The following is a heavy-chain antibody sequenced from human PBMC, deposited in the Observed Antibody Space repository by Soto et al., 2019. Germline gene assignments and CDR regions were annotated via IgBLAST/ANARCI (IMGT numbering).Heavy chain of an antibody. Sequence: EVQLLESGGGVVQPGGSLRLSCAGSGFTFSTYAMSWVRQAPGKGLEWVSAISGSGGRTYNADSVKGRFTISRDNSKNTLYLQMNILKAEDTAIYYCTKERHLWLFSFDYWGQGTLVTVSS. CDR1: GFTFSTYA. CDR2: ISGSGGRT. J-gene: IGHJ4*02. CDR3: TKERHLWLFSFDY. V-gene: IGHV3-23*01. D-gene: IGHD5-18*01.